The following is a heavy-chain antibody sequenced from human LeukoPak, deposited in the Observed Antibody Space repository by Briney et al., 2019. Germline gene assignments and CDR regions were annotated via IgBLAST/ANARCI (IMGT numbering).Heavy chain of an antibody. Sequence: SSETLSLTCTVSGGSIISYYWSWIRQPPGKGLEWIGYIYYSGNTNYNPSLNSRVTISLDTSRNQFSLKLRSVTAADPAVYYCARGSLTGRTGYDFVSWGQGTLVTVSS. D-gene: IGHD3-9*01. CDR1: GGSIISYY. CDR3: ARGSLTGRTGYDFVS. V-gene: IGHV4-59*01. J-gene: IGHJ4*02. CDR2: IYYSGNT.